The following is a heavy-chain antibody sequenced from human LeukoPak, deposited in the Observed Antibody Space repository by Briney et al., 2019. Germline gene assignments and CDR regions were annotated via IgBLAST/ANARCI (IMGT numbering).Heavy chain of an antibody. CDR3: ARGLAVALGDWFDP. J-gene: IGHJ5*02. D-gene: IGHD6-19*01. Sequence: ASVKVSCKASGGTFSSYAISWVRQAPGQGLEWMGGIIPIFGTANYAQKFQGRVTITADKSTSTAYMELSSLRSEDTAVYYCARGLAVALGDWFDPWGQGTLVTVSS. CDR2: IIPIFGTA. CDR1: GGTFSSYA. V-gene: IGHV1-69*06.